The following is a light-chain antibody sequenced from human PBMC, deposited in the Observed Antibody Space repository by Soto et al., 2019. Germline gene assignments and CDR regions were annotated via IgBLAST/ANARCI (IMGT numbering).Light chain of an antibody. CDR1: SSDVGGYNY. CDR2: DVS. V-gene: IGLV2-14*01. J-gene: IGLJ1*01. Sequence: QSVLTQPASVSGSPGQSITISRTGTSSDVGGYNYVSWYQQHPGKAPKLMIYDVSNRPSGVSNRFSGSKSGNTASLTISGLQAEDEADYYCSSYTEVFGTGTKVTVL. CDR3: SSYTEV.